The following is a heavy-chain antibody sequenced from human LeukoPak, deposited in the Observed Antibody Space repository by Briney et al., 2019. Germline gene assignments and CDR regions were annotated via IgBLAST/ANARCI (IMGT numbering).Heavy chain of an antibody. CDR1: GGSISSYY. D-gene: IGHD3-10*01. V-gene: IGHV4-59*08. CDR3: ARHTYYYDARSSYPYYYGMDV. J-gene: IGHJ6*02. Sequence: NPSETLSLTCTVSGGSISSYYWSWIRQPPGKGLEWIGYIYYSGSTNYNPSLKSRVIISVDTSKNQFSLRLSSVTAADTAVYYCARHTYYYDARSSYPYYYGMDVWGQGTTVTVSS. CDR2: IYYSGST.